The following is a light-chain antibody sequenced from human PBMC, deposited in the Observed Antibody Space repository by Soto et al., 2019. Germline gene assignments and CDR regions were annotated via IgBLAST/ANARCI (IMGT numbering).Light chain of an antibody. CDR3: HQYGSSPLT. V-gene: IGKV3-20*01. J-gene: IGKJ4*01. Sequence: EIVLTQSPGTLSLSPGERATLSCRASQSVSSSYLAWYEQKPGQAPRLRIYGASSRATGIPDRFSGSGSGTDFTLTISRLEPEDFAVFYCHQYGSSPLTFGGGTKVEIK. CDR2: GAS. CDR1: QSVSSSY.